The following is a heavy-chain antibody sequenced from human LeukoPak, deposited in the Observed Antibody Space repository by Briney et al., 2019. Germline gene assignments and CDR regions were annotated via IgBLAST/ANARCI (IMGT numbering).Heavy chain of an antibody. D-gene: IGHD3-22*01. CDR2: ISGSGGST. Sequence: GGSLRLSCAASGFTFSSYSMNWVRQAPGKGLEWVSAISGSGGSTYYADSVKGRFTISRDNSKNTLYLQMNSLRAEDTAVYYCAKDLTMVVVVNYFDYWGQGTPVTVSS. V-gene: IGHV3-23*01. CDR1: GFTFSSYS. CDR3: AKDLTMVVVVNYFDY. J-gene: IGHJ4*02.